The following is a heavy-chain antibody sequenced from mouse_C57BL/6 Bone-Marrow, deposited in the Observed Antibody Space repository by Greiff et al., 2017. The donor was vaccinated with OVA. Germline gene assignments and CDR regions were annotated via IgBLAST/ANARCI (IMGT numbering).Heavy chain of an antibody. J-gene: IGHJ4*01. D-gene: IGHD2-10*02. CDR2: ISDGGSYT. CDR3: ARDSIPYAMDY. V-gene: IGHV5-4*01. CDR1: GFTFSSYA. Sequence: EVNLVESGGGLVKPGGSLKLSCAASGFTFSSYAMSWVRQTPEKRLEWVATISDGGSYTYYPDNVKGRFTISRDNAKNNLYLQMSHLKSEDTAMYYCARDSIPYAMDYWVKEPQSPSPQ.